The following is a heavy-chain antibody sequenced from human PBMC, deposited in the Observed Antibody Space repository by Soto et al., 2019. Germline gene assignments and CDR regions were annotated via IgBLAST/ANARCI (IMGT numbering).Heavy chain of an antibody. J-gene: IGHJ3*02. V-gene: IGHV3-20*01. CDR2: INWNGGRK. Sequence: EVQLVESGGGVERPGGSLRLPGEPLEFPLVDNGRSWVRQAQGKGREWVSGINWNGGRKGYADFVKGRFTISRANAKNSLYLQMNSLRAEDTALYHCARGYCSAACVSTGGDAFDIWGQGTMVTVSS. CDR1: EFPLVDNG. D-gene: IGHD2-15*01. CDR3: ARGYCSAACVSTGGDAFDI.